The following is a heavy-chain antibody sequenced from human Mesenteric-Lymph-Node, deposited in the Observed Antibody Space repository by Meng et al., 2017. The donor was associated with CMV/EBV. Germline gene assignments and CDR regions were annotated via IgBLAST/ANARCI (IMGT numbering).Heavy chain of an antibody. CDR1: GFTVSSNY. D-gene: IGHD3-22*01. CDR3: ARGWYYDSMCSY. CDR2: IYSGGST. V-gene: IGHV3-53*01. J-gene: IGHJ4*02. Sequence: GGSLRLSCAASGFTVSSNYMSWVRQAPGKGLEWVSVIYSGGSTYYADSVKGRFTISRDNSKNTLYLQMNSLRAEDTAVYSCARGWYYDSMCSYWGQGTLVTVSS.